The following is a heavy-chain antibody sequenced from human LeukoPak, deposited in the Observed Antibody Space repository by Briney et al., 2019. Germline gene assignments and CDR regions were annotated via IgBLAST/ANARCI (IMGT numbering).Heavy chain of an antibody. D-gene: IGHD1/OR15-1a*01. J-gene: IGHJ3*02. Sequence: PGGSLRLSCAASGFSLRDYSMDWVRQAPGKGLEWVSSISSSSSYIYYADSVKGRFTISRDNAKNSLYLQMNSLRAEDTAVYYCARVKSITGTGAFDIWGQGTLVTVFS. CDR1: GFSLRDYS. V-gene: IGHV3-21*01. CDR3: ARVKSITGTGAFDI. CDR2: ISSSSSYI.